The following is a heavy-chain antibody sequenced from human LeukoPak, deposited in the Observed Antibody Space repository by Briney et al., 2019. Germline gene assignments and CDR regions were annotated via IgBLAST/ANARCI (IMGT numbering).Heavy chain of an antibody. CDR1: GFTVSSNY. D-gene: IGHD5-12*01. CDR3: ARGMGGYGGYDY. Sequence: GGSLRLSCAASGFTVSSNYMSWVRQAPGQGLEWVSVIYSGGSSYYADSVKGRFTISRDNSKNTVYLQMNSLRVEDTAVYYCARGMGGYGGYDYWGQGNLATVSS. J-gene: IGHJ4*02. CDR2: IYSGGSS. V-gene: IGHV3-66*01.